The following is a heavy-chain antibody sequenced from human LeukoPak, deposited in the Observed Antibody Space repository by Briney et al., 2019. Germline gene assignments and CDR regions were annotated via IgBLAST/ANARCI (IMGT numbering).Heavy chain of an antibody. J-gene: IGHJ4*02. D-gene: IGHD5-12*01. CDR2: ISSSSSYI. CDR3: ARDRGYGGYGTPLDY. Sequence: PGGSLRLSCAASGFTFSSYSMNWVRQAPGKGLEWVSSISSSSSYIYYADSVKGRFTISRDSAKNSLYLQMNSLRAEDTAVYYCARDRGYGGYGTPLDYWGQGTLVTVSS. CDR1: GFTFSSYS. V-gene: IGHV3-21*01.